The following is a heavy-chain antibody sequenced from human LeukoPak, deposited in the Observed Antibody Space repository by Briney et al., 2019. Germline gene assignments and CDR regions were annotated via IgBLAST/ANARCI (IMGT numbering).Heavy chain of an antibody. CDR3: AREAGTTAFDI. Sequence: ASVEVSCKASVYTFTGYYMHWVRQAPGQGLEWMGWINPNSGGTNYAQKFQGRVTMTRDTSISTAYMELSRLRSDDTAVYYCAREAGTTAFDIWGQGTMVTISS. CDR1: VYTFTGYY. D-gene: IGHD6-19*01. CDR2: INPNSGGT. V-gene: IGHV1-2*02. J-gene: IGHJ3*02.